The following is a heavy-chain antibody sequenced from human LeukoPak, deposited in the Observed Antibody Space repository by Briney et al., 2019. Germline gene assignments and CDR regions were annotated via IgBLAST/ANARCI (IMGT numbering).Heavy chain of an antibody. CDR2: IIPILGIA. J-gene: IGHJ3*02. Sequence: ASVKVSCKASGGTFSSYTISWVRQAPGQGLERMGRIIPILGIANYAQKFQGRVTITADKSTSTAYMELSSLRSEDTAVYYCARVAPPEAFDIWGQGTMDTVSS. D-gene: IGHD2-15*01. CDR1: GGTFSSYT. CDR3: ARVAPPEAFDI. V-gene: IGHV1-69*02.